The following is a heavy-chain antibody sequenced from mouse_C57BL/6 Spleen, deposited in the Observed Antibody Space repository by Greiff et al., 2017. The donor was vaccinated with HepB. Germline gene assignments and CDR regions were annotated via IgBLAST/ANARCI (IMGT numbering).Heavy chain of an antibody. D-gene: IGHD1-1*01. Sequence: QVQLQQPGAELVRPGSSVKLSCKASGYTFTSYWMHWVKQRPIQGLEWIGNIDPSDSETHYNQKFKDKATLTVDKSCSTAYMQLSRLTSEDSAVYYCARDTTPIGAMDYWGQGTSVTVSS. CDR2: IDPSDSET. J-gene: IGHJ4*01. CDR3: ARDTTPIGAMDY. V-gene: IGHV1-52*01. CDR1: GYTFTSYW.